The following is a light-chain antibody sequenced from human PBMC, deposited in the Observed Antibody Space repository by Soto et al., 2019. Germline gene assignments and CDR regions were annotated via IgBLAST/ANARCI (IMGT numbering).Light chain of an antibody. J-gene: IGKJ1*01. Sequence: EIALTQSPGTLSLSPGERATLSCRASQSVSSSYLAWYQQKPGQAPRLLIYGASSSATGIPDRFSGSGSGTDFTLTISRLEPEDFAVYYCQQYGSSGWTFGQGTKVEIK. CDR3: QQYGSSGWT. V-gene: IGKV3-20*01. CDR1: QSVSSSY. CDR2: GAS.